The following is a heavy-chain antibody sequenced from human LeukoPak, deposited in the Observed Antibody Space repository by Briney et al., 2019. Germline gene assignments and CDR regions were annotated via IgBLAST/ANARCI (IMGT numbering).Heavy chain of an antibody. CDR1: GFTFSTYS. CDR3: ARGSSYYLDY. V-gene: IGHV3-48*02. J-gene: IGHJ4*02. D-gene: IGHD6-13*01. CDR2: ISSSSSGM. Sequence: GGSLRLSCAASGFTFSTYSMNWVRQAPGKGLEWVSYISSSSSGMYYADSVKGRFTISRDNAKNSLYLQMNSLRDEDTAVYYCARGSSYYLDYWGQGTLVAVSS.